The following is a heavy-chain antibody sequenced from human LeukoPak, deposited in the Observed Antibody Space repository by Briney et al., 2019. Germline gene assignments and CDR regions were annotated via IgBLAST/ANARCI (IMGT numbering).Heavy chain of an antibody. CDR1: GYSFTSYW. CDR3: ARRGYYDSSAYLDY. V-gene: IGHV5-10-1*01. D-gene: IGHD3-22*01. CDR2: IDPSDSYT. J-gene: IGHJ4*02. Sequence: GESLKISCKGSGYSFTSYWISWVRQMPGKGLEWMGRIDPSDSYTNYRPSFQGHVTISADKSISTAYLQWSSLEASDTAMYYCARRGYYDSSAYLDYWGQGTLVTVSS.